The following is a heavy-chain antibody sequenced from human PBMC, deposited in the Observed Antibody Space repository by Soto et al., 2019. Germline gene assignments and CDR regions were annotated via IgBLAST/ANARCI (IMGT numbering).Heavy chain of an antibody. CDR2: ISYDGSNK. J-gene: IGHJ3*02. V-gene: IGHV3-30*18. CDR3: AKDLNVEIYYYDSSGDALDAFDI. D-gene: IGHD3-22*01. Sequence: GGSLRLSCAASGFTFSSYGMHWVRQAPGKGLEWVAVISYDGSNKYYADSVKGRFTISRDNSKNTLYLQMNSLRAEDTAVYYCAKDLNVEIYYYDSSGDALDAFDIWGQGTMVTVSS. CDR1: GFTFSSYG.